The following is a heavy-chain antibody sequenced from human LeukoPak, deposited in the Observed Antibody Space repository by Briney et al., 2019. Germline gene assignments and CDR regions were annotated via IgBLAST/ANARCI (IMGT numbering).Heavy chain of an antibody. D-gene: IGHD6-19*01. J-gene: IGHJ4*02. CDR1: GGSIDSYY. CDR3: ARHGSGWSFDY. V-gene: IGHV4-59*08. Sequence: SETLSLTCTVSGGSIDSYYWSWIRQSPGKGLEWIGYIYSSGTTNYNPSLKSRVTMSIDTSENQFSLKLSSVTAADTALYYCARHGSGWSFDYWGRGALVTVSS. CDR2: IYSSGTT.